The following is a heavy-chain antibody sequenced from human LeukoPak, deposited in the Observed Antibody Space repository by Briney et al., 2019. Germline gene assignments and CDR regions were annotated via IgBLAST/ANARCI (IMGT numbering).Heavy chain of an antibody. CDR1: GDSVSSNSAA. CDR3: ARSLLGAVAGTIAYFDY. D-gene: IGHD6-19*01. J-gene: IGHJ4*02. V-gene: IGHV6-1*01. CDR2: TYYRSKWYN. Sequence: SQTLSLTCAISGDSVSSNSAAWNWIRQSPSRGLEWLGRTYYRSKWYNNYAVSVKSRITVNPDTSKNQFSLQLNSVTPEDTAVYYCARSLLGAVAGTIAYFDYWGQGTLVTVSS.